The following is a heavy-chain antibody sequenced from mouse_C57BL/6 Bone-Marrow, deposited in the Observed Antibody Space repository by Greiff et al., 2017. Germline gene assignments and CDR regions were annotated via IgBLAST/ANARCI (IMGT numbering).Heavy chain of an antibody. CDR2: IHPNSGST. CDR1: GYTFTSYW. Sequence: QVQLQQPGAELVKPGASVKLSCKASGYTFTSYWMHWVKQRPGQGLEWIGMIHPNSGSTNYNEKFKSKATLTVDKSSSTAYMQLSSLTSEDSAVYYCAWYYGSSLYWYFDVWGTGTTVTVSS. CDR3: AWYYGSSLYWYFDV. D-gene: IGHD1-1*01. V-gene: IGHV1-64*01. J-gene: IGHJ1*03.